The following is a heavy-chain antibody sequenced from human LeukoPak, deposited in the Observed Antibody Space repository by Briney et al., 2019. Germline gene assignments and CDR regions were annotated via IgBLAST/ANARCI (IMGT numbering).Heavy chain of an antibody. CDR2: INPSGGST. V-gene: IGHV1-46*01. CDR3: ARALAVAGIDY. CDR1: GYTFTSYY. D-gene: IGHD6-19*01. Sequence: ASVKVSCKASGYTFTSYYMHWVRQAPGQGLEWMGIINPSGGSTSYAQKFQGRVTVTRDTSTSTVYMELSSLRSEDTAVYYCARALAVAGIDYWGQGTLVTVSS. J-gene: IGHJ4*02.